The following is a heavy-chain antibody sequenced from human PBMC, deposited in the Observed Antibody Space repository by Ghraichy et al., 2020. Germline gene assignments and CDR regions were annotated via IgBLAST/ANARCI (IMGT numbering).Heavy chain of an antibody. Sequence: LSLTCAASGFTVSSNYMSWVRQAPGKGLEWVSVIYSGGSTYYADSVKGQFTISRDNSKNTLYLQMNSLRAEDTAVYYCARYNWNDPFDYWGQGTLVTVSS. D-gene: IGHD1-20*01. V-gene: IGHV3-53*01. CDR2: IYSGGST. J-gene: IGHJ4*02. CDR1: GFTVSSNY. CDR3: ARYNWNDPFDY.